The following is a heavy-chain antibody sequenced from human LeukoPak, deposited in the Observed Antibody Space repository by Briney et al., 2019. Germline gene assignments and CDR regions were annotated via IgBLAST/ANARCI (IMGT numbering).Heavy chain of an antibody. CDR3: ARRTGYGDFTMGYYYYGMDV. CDR2: ISAYNGNT. D-gene: IGHD4-17*01. CDR1: GYTFISYG. J-gene: IGHJ6*02. V-gene: IGHV1-18*01. Sequence: ASVKVSCKASGYTFISYGISWVRQSPGQGLEWMGWISAYNGNTNYAQKLQGRVTMTTDTSTSTAYMELRSLKSDDTAVYYCARRTGYGDFTMGYYYYGMDVWGQGTTVTVSS.